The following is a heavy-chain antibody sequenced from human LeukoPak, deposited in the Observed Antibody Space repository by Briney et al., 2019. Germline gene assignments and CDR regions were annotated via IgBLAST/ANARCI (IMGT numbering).Heavy chain of an antibody. J-gene: IGHJ4*02. CDR1: GFTFSSHG. CDR3: VRDRLNYASGYFDY. V-gene: IGHV3-23*01. CDR2: ISGSGENT. Sequence: PGGSLRLSCAASGFTFSSHGMSWVRQAPAQGLEWVSGISGSGENTYNADSVKGRFTISRDNSRRTLYLQMNNLGVEDTAVYYCVRDRLNYASGYFDYWGQGTLVTVSS. D-gene: IGHD3-10*01.